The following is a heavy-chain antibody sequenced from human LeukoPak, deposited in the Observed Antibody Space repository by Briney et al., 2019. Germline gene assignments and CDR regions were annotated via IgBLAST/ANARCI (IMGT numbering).Heavy chain of an antibody. V-gene: IGHV3-23*01. J-gene: IGHJ4*02. CDR2: ISGSGGST. CDR1: GFTFSSYA. Sequence: GGSLRLSCAASGFTFSSYAMSWVRQAPGKGLEWVSAISGSGGSTYYADSVKGRFTISRDNSKNTLYLQMNSLRAEDTAVYYCANTGGDLSSSAKYAFDYWGQGTLVTVSS. D-gene: IGHD6-6*01. CDR3: ANTGGDLSSSAKYAFDY.